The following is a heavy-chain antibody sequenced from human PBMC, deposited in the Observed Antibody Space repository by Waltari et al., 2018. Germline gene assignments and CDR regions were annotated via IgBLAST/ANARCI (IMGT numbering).Heavy chain of an antibody. J-gene: IGHJ5*02. CDR2: IGGVGAYT. D-gene: IGHD2-15*01. V-gene: IGHV3-23*01. CDR3: AKEAVDTCEINPCLNWFDT. CDR1: GFTFRSYA. Sequence: EVELLESGGALVQPGGSMRPSCEASGFTFRSYAMSWVRQAPGKGLEWGSCIGGVGAYTWNGVSVKGRLTIARDKSKNTVYLQMNSLRADDTATYFCAKEAVDTCEINPCLNWFDTWGRGTLITVSS.